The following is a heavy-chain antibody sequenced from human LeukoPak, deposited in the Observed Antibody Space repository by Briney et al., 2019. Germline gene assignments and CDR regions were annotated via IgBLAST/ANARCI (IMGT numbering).Heavy chain of an antibody. V-gene: IGHV1-8*02. CDR3: ARNVRDTGTFDY. D-gene: IGHD5-18*01. CDR2: MNPNSDNT. Sequence: ASVKVSCKASGYTFTSYGISWVRQATGQGLEWMGWMNPNSDNTGYAQKFQGRATMTRNPSISTAYMELSSLRSEDTAVYYCARNVRDTGTFDYWGQGTLVTVSS. CDR1: GYTFTSYG. J-gene: IGHJ4*02.